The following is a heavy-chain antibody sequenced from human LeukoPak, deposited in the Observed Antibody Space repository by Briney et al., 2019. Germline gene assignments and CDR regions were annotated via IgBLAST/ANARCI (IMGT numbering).Heavy chain of an antibody. CDR3: ARGSASPAAKPFDF. J-gene: IGHJ3*01. V-gene: IGHV4-4*07. D-gene: IGHD2-2*01. CDR1: VGPISSYF. Sequence: PSETLSLTCTVSVGPISSYFWSWIRQPAGKGLEWIGRIYSSGNTNYNPSLKSRLTMSVDTAKNQFSLKLSSVTAADTAVYYWARGSASPAAKPFDFWGQGTMVTVSS. CDR2: IYSSGNT.